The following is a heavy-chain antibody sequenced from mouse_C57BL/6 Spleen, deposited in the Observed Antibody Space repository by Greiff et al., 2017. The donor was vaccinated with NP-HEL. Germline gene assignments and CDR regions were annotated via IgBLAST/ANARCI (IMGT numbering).Heavy chain of an antibody. CDR3: ARAYDYGVPFDY. CDR2: IYPRSGYS. D-gene: IGHD2-4*01. V-gene: IGHV1-81*01. Sequence: QVQLQQSGAELARPGASVKLSCKASGYTFTSYGISWVKPRTGQGLEWIGEIYPRSGYSYYNVKLEGKATLTADKASTTAYMKVRSMTSEDSAVYFCARAYDYGVPFDYRGQGTTLTVSS. J-gene: IGHJ2*01. CDR1: GYTFTSYG.